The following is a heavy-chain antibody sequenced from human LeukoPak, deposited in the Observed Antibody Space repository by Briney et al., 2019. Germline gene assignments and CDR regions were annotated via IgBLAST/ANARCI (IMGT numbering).Heavy chain of an antibody. CDR3: AREDCSGGSCYPGVY. Sequence: GASVKVSCKASGYTFTSYYMHWVRQAPGQGLEWMGWISAYNGNTKYAQKLQGRVTMTTDTSTSAAYMEVRSLRSDDTAVYYCAREDCSGGSCYPGVYWGQGTLVTVSS. D-gene: IGHD2-15*01. J-gene: IGHJ4*02. CDR2: ISAYNGNT. CDR1: GYTFTSYY. V-gene: IGHV1-18*04.